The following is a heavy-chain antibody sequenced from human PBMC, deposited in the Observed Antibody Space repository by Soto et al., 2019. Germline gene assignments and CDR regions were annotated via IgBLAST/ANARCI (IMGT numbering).Heavy chain of an antibody. CDR2: ISSSSSYI. CDR1: GFTFSSYS. CDR3: ARAVTQYFDS. D-gene: IGHD4-4*01. Sequence: GGSLRLSCAASGFTFSSYSMNWVRQAPGKGLEWVSSISSSSSYIYYADSVKGRFTVSRDNSNSTLYLQMNSLRAEDTAVYYCARAVTQYFDSWGQGSLVTVSS. J-gene: IGHJ4*02. V-gene: IGHV3-21*04.